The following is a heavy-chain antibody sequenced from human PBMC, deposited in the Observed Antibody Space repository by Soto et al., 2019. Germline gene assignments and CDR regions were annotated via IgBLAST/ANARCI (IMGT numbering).Heavy chain of an antibody. CDR3: ARGFLYSSSWSFYYCYFMDV. Sequence: SETLSLTCAVYGGSFSGYYWSWIRQPPGKGLEWIGEINHSGSTNYNPSLKSRVTISVDTSKNQFSLKLSSVTAADTAVYYCARGFLYSSSWSFYYCYFMDVWGKGTTVTGSS. J-gene: IGHJ6*03. D-gene: IGHD6-13*01. CDR2: INHSGST. V-gene: IGHV4-34*01. CDR1: GGSFSGYY.